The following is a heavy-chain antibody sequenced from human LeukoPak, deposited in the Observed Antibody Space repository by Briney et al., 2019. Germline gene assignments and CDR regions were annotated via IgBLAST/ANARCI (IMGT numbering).Heavy chain of an antibody. V-gene: IGHV3-48*04. CDR3: ARAFFGGASGY. CDR1: GFTFSSYS. CDR2: ISSSGSTI. Sequence: PGGPLRLSCAASGFTFSSYSMNWVRQAPGKGLEWVSYISSSGSTIYYADSVKGRFTISRDNAKNSLYLQMNSLRAEDTAVYYCARAFFGGASGYWGQGTLVTVSS. J-gene: IGHJ4*02. D-gene: IGHD3-10*01.